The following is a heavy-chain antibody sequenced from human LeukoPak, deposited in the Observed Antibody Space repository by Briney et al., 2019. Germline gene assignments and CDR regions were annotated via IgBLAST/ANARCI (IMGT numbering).Heavy chain of an antibody. D-gene: IGHD3-9*01. CDR2: INPSGGST. V-gene: IGHV1-46*01. Sequence: ASVKVSCKASGYTFTSYYMHWVRQAPGQGLEWMGIINPSGGSTSYAQKFQGRVTMTRDTSTSTVYMELSSLRSEDTAVYCCAFFFQAEDGIRDLDPWGQGTLVTVSS. J-gene: IGHJ5*02. CDR3: AFFFQAEDGIRDLDP. CDR1: GYTFTSYY.